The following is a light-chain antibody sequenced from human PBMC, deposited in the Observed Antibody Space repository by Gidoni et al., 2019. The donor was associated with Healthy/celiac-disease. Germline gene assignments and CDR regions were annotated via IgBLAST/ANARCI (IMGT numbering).Light chain of an antibody. J-gene: IGKJ4*01. CDR3: QQYDNLLT. Sequence: DIHMTHSPSSLSASVGDRVTITCQASQDISNYLNWYQQKPGKAPKLLIYDASNLETGVPSRFSGSGSGTDFTFTISSLKPEDIATYYCQQYDNLLTFGGGTKVEIK. CDR1: QDISNY. V-gene: IGKV1-33*01. CDR2: DAS.